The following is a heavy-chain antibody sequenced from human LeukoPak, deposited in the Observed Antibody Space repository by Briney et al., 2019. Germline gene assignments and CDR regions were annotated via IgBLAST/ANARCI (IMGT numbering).Heavy chain of an antibody. V-gene: IGHV3-23*01. Sequence: GGSLRLSCAASGFTFNNYAMTWVRQAPGKGLEWVSSIGGISGSAYYPDSVKGRFTISRDNSKNTVYLQMNSLRVEDTAVYYCARENIYFMDVWGKGTTVTVSS. J-gene: IGHJ6*03. CDR1: GFTFNNYA. CDR3: ARENIYFMDV. CDR2: IGGISGSA. D-gene: IGHD2/OR15-2a*01.